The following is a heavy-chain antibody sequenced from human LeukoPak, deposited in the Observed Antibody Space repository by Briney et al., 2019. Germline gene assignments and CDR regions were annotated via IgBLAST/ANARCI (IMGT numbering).Heavy chain of an antibody. V-gene: IGHV3-33*01. CDR1: GFTFSSYG. D-gene: IGHD3-16*02. CDR2: IWYGGSNK. CDR3: AREGYDYVWGSYPQPFDY. Sequence: GSLRLSCAASGFTFSSYGMHWVRQAPGKGLEWVAVIWYGGSNKYYADSVKGRFTISRDNSKNTLYLQMNSLRAEDTAVYYCAREGYDYVWGSYPQPFDYWGQGTLVTVSS. J-gene: IGHJ4*02.